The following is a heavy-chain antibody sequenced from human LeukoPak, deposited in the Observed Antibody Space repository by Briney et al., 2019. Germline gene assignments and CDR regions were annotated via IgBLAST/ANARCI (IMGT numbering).Heavy chain of an antibody. CDR2: IFYSGST. J-gene: IGHJ4*02. D-gene: IGHD5-18*01. Sequence: SETLSLTCIVSGGSISSYYWSWIRQPPGKGLEWIGYIFYSGSTHYNPSLKSRVTISVDTSKNQFSLKLSSVTAADTAVHYCARDKQPGDYWGQGTLVTVSS. CDR1: GGSISSYY. V-gene: IGHV4-59*01. CDR3: ARDKQPGDY.